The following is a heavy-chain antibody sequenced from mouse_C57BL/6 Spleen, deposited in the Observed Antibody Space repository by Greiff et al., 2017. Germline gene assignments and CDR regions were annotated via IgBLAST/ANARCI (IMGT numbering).Heavy chain of an antibody. J-gene: IGHJ3*01. D-gene: IGHD2-3*01. V-gene: IGHV1-82*01. Sequence: QVQLPPSGPELVKPGASVKLSCKASGYAFSSSWMHWVKQRPGTGLEWIGRFYPGDGDTNYNGKFKGKATLTADKSSGTAYMQLSSLTSEDSAVFYCAGWCDRYYIAYWGQGTLVTVSA. CDR1: GYAFSSSW. CDR3: AGWCDRYYIAY. CDR2: FYPGDGDT.